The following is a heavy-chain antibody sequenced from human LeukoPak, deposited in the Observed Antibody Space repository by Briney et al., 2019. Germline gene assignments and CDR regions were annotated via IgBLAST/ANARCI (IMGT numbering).Heavy chain of an antibody. D-gene: IGHD3-10*01. V-gene: IGHV4-39*07. Sequence: SETLSLTCTVSGGSFSSSSYCWAWIRQPPGKGLEWIGNIGNIYYSGNTYYNPSLKSRVNISVDTSKNQSSLRLSSVTAADTAVYYCARDLTMVRGAVGFDPWGQGTLVTVSS. J-gene: IGHJ5*02. CDR1: GGSFSSSSYC. CDR3: ARDLTMVRGAVGFDP. CDR2: IGNIYYSGNT.